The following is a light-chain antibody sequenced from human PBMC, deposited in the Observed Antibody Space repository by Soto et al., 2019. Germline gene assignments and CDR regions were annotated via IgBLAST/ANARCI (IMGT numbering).Light chain of an antibody. Sequence: EMVLTQSPGTLSLSPGERATLHCRSSQIGNTNYLAWYQQRPGQPPRLLIYSVFTRATGTPDRFSGSGPGTDFTLTISRLAPEDFAVYYCQQYGSSGTFGQGTKVDIK. J-gene: IGKJ1*01. V-gene: IGKV3-20*01. CDR2: SVF. CDR1: QIGNTNY. CDR3: QQYGSSGT.